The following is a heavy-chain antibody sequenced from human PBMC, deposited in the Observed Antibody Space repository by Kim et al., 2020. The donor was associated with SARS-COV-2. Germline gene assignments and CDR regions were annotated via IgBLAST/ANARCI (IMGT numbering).Heavy chain of an antibody. CDR1: GGSISSGGYY. J-gene: IGHJ6*02. CDR2: IYYSGST. V-gene: IGHV4-31*03. CDR3: ARDTLPVNGSPAYGMDV. D-gene: IGHD3-10*01. Sequence: SETLSLTCTVSGGSISSGGYYWSWIRQHPGKGLEWIGYIYYSGSTYYNPSLKSRVTISVDTSKNQFSLKLSSVTAADTAVYYCARDTLPVNGSPAYGMDVWGQGTTVTVSS.